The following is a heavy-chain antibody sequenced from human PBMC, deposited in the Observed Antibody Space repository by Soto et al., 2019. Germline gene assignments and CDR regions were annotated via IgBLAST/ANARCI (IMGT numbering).Heavy chain of an antibody. CDR1: GGTITSGRSS. D-gene: IGHD6-6*01. J-gene: IGHJ5*02. V-gene: IGHV4-30-2*06. CDR2: IYHSGIT. CDR3: VRESVASGPNYFDT. Sequence: PSEALSLTRSGSGGTITSGRSSWNWIRQSPGKGLEWIAYIYHSGITYYNPSLKSRVTISVDRSENQFSLKLTSVTAADTAVYYCVRESVASGPNYFDTWGPGTLVTVSS.